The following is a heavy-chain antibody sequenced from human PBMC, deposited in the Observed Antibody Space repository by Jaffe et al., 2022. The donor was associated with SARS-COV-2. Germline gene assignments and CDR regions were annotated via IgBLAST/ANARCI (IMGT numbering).Heavy chain of an antibody. J-gene: IGHJ5*02. CDR2: IYHSAST. V-gene: IGHV4-38-2*02. CDR1: GYSISSGYF. CDR3: ARGRRGQDYEEQSCFDP. D-gene: IGHD4-17*01. Sequence: QVQLQESGPGLVKPSETLSLTCSVSGYSISSGYFWGWIRQPPGKGLEWIGSIYHSASTYYNPSLRRRVTISVDTSKNQFSLRLSSVTAADTAVYYCARGRRGQDYEEQSCFDPWGQGTLVTVSS.